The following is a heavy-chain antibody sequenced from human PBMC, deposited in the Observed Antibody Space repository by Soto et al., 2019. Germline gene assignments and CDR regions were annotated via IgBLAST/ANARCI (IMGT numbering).Heavy chain of an antibody. D-gene: IGHD3-22*01. V-gene: IGHV3-33*01. CDR2: IWYDGSNK. CDR3: ARFSKARDSSGYYSQHYFDY. Sequence: GGSLRLSCAASGFTFSSYGMHWVRQAPGKGLEWVAVIWYDGSNKYYADSVKGRFTISRDNSKNTLYLQMNSLRAEDTAVYYCARFSKARDSSGYYSQHYFDYWGQGTLVTVSS. J-gene: IGHJ4*02. CDR1: GFTFSSYG.